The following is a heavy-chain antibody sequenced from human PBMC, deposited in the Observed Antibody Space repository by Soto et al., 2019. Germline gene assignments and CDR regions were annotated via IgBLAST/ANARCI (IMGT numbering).Heavy chain of an antibody. CDR1: GYTFSSYE. CDR3: ARDYYGGTGY. J-gene: IGHJ4*02. D-gene: IGHD1-1*01. CDR2: MSPNNGNT. V-gene: IGHV1-3*01. Sequence: ASVKVSCKASGYTFSSYEINWVRQAAGQRLEWMGWMSPNNGNTDYSQKFQGRVTITRDTSASTAYMELSSLRSEDTAVYYCARDYYGGTGYWGQGTLVTVSS.